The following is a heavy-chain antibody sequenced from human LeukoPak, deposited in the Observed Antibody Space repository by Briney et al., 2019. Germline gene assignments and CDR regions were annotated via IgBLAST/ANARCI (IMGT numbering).Heavy chain of an antibody. V-gene: IGHV3-21*01. CDR1: GLPFSSYS. D-gene: IGHD6-13*01. Sequence: GGSLRLSCAASGLPFSSYSMNWVRQTPGKGLEWVSSISSSSSYIYYADSVKGRFTISRDNAKNSPYLQMNSLRAEDTAVYYCAREGIAAAGGIDYWGQGTLVTVSS. J-gene: IGHJ4*02. CDR2: ISSSSSYI. CDR3: AREGIAAAGGIDY.